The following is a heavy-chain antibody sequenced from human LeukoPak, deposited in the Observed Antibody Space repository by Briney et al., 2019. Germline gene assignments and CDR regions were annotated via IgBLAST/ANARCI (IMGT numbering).Heavy chain of an antibody. D-gene: IGHD3-10*01. CDR2: IKLDVSET. V-gene: IGHV3-7*01. Sequence: GALLLSCAASGFAFISYWMTWVRQAPGEGLEWVANIKLDVSETYYVDSVRGRFTISRDNTKNSLYLQMDSLRAEDTAVYYCARKGNAFDFWGQGTMVTVSS. CDR3: ARKGNAFDF. CDR1: GFAFISYW. J-gene: IGHJ3*01.